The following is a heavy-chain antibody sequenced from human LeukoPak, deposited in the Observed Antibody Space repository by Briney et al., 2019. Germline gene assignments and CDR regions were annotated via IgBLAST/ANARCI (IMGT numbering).Heavy chain of an antibody. D-gene: IGHD3-10*01. CDR2: INPNSGGT. V-gene: IGHV1-2*02. Sequence: ASVKVSCKASGYTFTGYYMHWVRQAPGQGLEWMGWINPNSGGTNYAQNFQGRVTMTRDTSISTAYMELSRLRSDDTAVYYCARGGYGSGSYSELRDNWFDPWGQGTLVTVSS. CDR3: ARGGYGSGSYSELRDNWFDP. J-gene: IGHJ5*02. CDR1: GYTFTGYY.